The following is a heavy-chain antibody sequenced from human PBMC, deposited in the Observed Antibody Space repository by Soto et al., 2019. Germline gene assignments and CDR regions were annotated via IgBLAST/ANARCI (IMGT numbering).Heavy chain of an antibody. J-gene: IGHJ4*02. CDR2: ISSSSSTI. D-gene: IGHD5-12*01. CDR1: GFTFSSYS. V-gene: IGHV3-48*01. CDR3: ARDVGGYDRGASDY. Sequence: PGGSLRLSCAASGFTFSSYSMNWVRQAPGKGLEWVSYISSSSSTIYYADSVKGRFTISRDNAKNSLYLQMNSLRAEDTAVYYCARDVGGYDRGASDYWGQGTLVTVSS.